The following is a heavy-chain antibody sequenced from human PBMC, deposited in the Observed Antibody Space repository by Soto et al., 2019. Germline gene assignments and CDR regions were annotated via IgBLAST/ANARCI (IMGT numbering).Heavy chain of an antibody. CDR3: AKGLRGSQYYYYGMDV. Sequence: EVQLLESGGGLVQPGGSLRLSCAASGFTFSSFAMTWVRQAPGKGLEWVSAISASGGSTYYADSGKGRFTVSRDNSKNTLYLQMSSLRAEDTAVYYCAKGLRGSQYYYYGMDVWGQGTTVTVSS. CDR2: ISASGGST. D-gene: IGHD1-26*01. J-gene: IGHJ6*02. CDR1: GFTFSSFA. V-gene: IGHV3-23*01.